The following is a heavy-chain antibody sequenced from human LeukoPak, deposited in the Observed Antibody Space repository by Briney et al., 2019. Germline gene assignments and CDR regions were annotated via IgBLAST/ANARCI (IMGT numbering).Heavy chain of an antibody. D-gene: IGHD3-22*01. CDR3: ARHRPYYYDSSGYYYDAFDI. CDR1: GGSISSYY. J-gene: IGHJ3*02. V-gene: IGHV4-59*08. CDR2: IYYSGST. Sequence: PSETLSLTCTVSGGSISSYYWSWIRQPPGKGLEWIGYIYYSGSTNYNPSLKSRVTISVDTSKNQLSLKLSSVTAADTAVYYCARHRPYYYDSSGYYYDAFDIWGQGTMVTVSS.